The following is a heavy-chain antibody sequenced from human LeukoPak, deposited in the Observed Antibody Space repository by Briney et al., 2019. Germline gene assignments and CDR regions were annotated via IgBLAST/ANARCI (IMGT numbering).Heavy chain of an antibody. CDR1: GFTFSNYA. V-gene: IGHV3-30*04. J-gene: IGHJ4*02. D-gene: IGHD3-9*01. CDR3: ARGSIRYFDWLLGADY. Sequence: GRSLRLSCAASGFTFSNYAIHWVRQAPGKGLEWVAVITYDGNNKYYADSVKGRFTISRDNSKNTIYLQMNSLRPEDTAVYYCARGSIRYFDWLLGADYWGQGTLVTISS. CDR2: ITYDGNNK.